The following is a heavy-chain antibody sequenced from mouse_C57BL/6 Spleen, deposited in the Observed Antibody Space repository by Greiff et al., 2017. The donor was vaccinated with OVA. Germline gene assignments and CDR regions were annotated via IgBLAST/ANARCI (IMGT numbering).Heavy chain of an antibody. CDR2: VRSKSSNYAT. D-gene: IGHD4-1*01. Sequence: EVQLVESGGGLVQPKGSLKLSCAASGFTFNTYAMHWVRQAPGKGVEWVARVRSKSSNYATYYADSVKDRFTISRDDSQSMLYLQMNNLKTEDTAMSYCVSHTGPYFFDYRGQGTILTVSS. CDR3: VSHTGPYFFDY. CDR1: GFTFNTYA. V-gene: IGHV10-3*01. J-gene: IGHJ2*01.